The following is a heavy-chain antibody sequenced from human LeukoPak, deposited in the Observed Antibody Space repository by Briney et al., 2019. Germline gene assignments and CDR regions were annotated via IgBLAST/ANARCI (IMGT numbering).Heavy chain of an antibody. J-gene: IGHJ4*02. CDR2: IIHSGST. CDR3: ARGISPKGMGGRRFDY. D-gene: IGHD1-26*01. CDR1: GGSFSGYY. V-gene: IGHV4-34*01. Sequence: PSETLPLTCAVYGGSFSGYYWSWIRQPPGKGLEWIGEIIHSGSTNYNPSLKSRVTISVDTSKNQFSLKLSSVTAADTAVYYCARGISPKGMGGRRFDYWGQGTLVTVSS.